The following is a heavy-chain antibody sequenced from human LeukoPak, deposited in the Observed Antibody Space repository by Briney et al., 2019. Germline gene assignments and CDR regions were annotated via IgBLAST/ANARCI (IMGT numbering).Heavy chain of an antibody. J-gene: IGHJ4*02. V-gene: IGHV4-34*01. CDR1: GGSFSGYY. D-gene: IGHD5-24*01. CDR3: ARARGGRWLQLPPDY. CDR2: INHSGST. Sequence: PSETLSLTCAVYGGSFSGYYWSWIRRPPGKGLEWLGEINHSGSTNYNPSLKSRVTISVDTSKNQFSLKLSSVTAADTAVYYCARARGGRWLQLPPDYWGQGTLVTVSS.